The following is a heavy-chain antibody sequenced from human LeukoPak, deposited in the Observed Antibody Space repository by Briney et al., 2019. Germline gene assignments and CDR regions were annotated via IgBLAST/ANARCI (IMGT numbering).Heavy chain of an antibody. V-gene: IGHV3-21*01. CDR3: ARVATFGVVIGFDY. J-gene: IGHJ4*02. D-gene: IGHD3-3*01. Sequence: PGGSLRLSCAASGFTFSSYSMNWVRQAPVKGLEWVSSISSSSSYIYYAYSVKGRFTISRDNAKNSLYLQMNSLRAEDTAVYYCARVATFGVVIGFDYWGQGTLVTVSS. CDR2: ISSSSSYI. CDR1: GFTFSSYS.